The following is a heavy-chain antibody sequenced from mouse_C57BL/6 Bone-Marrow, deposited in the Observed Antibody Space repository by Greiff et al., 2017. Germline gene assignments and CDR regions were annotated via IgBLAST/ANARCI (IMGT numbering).Heavy chain of an antibody. V-gene: IGHV1-20*01. CDR1: GYSFTGYF. CDR3: ARGIYGYDGTFDY. CDR2: INPYNGDT. J-gene: IGHJ2*01. D-gene: IGHD2-2*01. Sequence: EVQLQQSGPELVKPGDSVKISCKASGYSFTGYFMNWVMQSHGKSLEWIGRINPYNGDTFYNQKFKGKATLTVDKSSSTAHMELQSLPSEDSAVYYCARGIYGYDGTFDYWGQGTTLTVSS.